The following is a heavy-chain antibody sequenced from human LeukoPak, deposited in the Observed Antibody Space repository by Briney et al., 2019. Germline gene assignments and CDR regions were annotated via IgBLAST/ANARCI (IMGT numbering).Heavy chain of an antibody. V-gene: IGHV3-23*01. D-gene: IGHD2-2*01. Sequence: QAGGSLRLSCAASGFTFSSYGMSWVRQAPGKGLEWVSAISGSGGSTYYADSVKGRFTISRDNSKNTLYLQMNSLRAEDTAVYYCAKDGRIPRDIVVVPAARNYFDYWGQGTLVTVSS. CDR3: AKDGRIPRDIVVVPAARNYFDY. CDR2: ISGSGGST. J-gene: IGHJ4*02. CDR1: GFTFSSYG.